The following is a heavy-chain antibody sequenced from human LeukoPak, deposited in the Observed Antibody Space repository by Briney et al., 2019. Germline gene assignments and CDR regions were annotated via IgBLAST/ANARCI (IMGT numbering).Heavy chain of an antibody. V-gene: IGHV1-69*05. CDR3: AIAANDHFDY. CDR2: IIPIFGTA. D-gene: IGHD1-1*01. Sequence: GASEKVSCKASGGTFSSYAISWVRQAPGQGLEWMGGIIPIFGTANYAQKFQGRVTITTDESTSTAYMELSSLRSEDTAVYYCAIAANDHFDYWGQGTLVTVSS. J-gene: IGHJ4*02. CDR1: GGTFSSYA.